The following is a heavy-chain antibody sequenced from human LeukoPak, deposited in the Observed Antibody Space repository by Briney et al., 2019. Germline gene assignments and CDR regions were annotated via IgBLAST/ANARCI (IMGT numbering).Heavy chain of an antibody. Sequence: ASVKVSCKASGYTFTGYYMHWVRQAPGQGLEWMGWINPNSGGTNYAQKFQGRVTMTRDTSSSTAYMELSRLRSEDTAVYYCATGLWFGKYLDVWGKGTTVTISS. J-gene: IGHJ6*04. D-gene: IGHD3-10*01. CDR3: ATGLWFGKYLDV. CDR1: GYTFTGYY. V-gene: IGHV1-2*02. CDR2: INPNSGGT.